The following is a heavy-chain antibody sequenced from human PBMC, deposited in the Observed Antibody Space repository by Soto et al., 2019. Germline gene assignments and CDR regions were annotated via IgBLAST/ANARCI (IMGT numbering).Heavy chain of an antibody. Sequence: QVQLVESGGGVVQPGRSLRLSCAASGFTFSSYGMHWVRQAPGKGLEWVAVIWYDGSNKYYADSVKGRFTLSRDNSKNTLYLQMNSLRAEDTAVYYCARDVRRGYLGPFDYWGQGTLVTVSS. CDR2: IWYDGSNK. CDR1: GFTFSSYG. CDR3: ARDVRRGYLGPFDY. V-gene: IGHV3-33*01. J-gene: IGHJ4*02. D-gene: IGHD5-18*01.